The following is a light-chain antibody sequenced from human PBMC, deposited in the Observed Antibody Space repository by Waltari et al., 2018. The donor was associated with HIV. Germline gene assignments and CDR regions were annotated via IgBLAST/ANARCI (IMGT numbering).Light chain of an antibody. CDR1: SSDVGGYNY. CDR2: DVS. J-gene: IGLJ3*02. CDR3: CSYAGTFTWV. V-gene: IGLV2-11*01. Sequence: QSALTQPRSVSGSPGQSVTISCTGTSSDVGGYNYVSWYQKHPGKAPKLMIYDVSKRPSGVPDRFPGSKSGNTASLTISVLQAEDETDYYCCSYAGTFTWVFGGGTKLTVL.